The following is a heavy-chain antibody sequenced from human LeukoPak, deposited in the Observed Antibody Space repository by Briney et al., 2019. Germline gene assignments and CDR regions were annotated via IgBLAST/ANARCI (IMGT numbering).Heavy chain of an antibody. CDR1: GFTFRSYG. J-gene: IGHJ4*02. D-gene: IGHD6-19*01. CDR2: ILYDGSNK. CDR3: AKTWAGSGWYGNDY. Sequence: QPGGSLRLSCAASGFTFRSYGMHWVRQAPGKGLEWVAFILYDGSNKYYANSVKGRFTISRDNSKNTLYLQMNTLRAEDTAVYYCAKTWAGSGWYGNDYWGQGTLVTVSS. V-gene: IGHV3-30*02.